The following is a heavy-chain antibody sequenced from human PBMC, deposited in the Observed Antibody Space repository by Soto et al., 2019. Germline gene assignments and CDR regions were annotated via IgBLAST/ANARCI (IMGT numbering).Heavy chain of an antibody. Sequence: SETLSLTCAVYGGSFSGYYWSWIRQPPGKGLEWIGEINHSGSTNYNPSLKSRVTISVDTSKNQFSLKLSSVTAADTAVYYCARGLLGVGYSGYDLDYWGQGTLVTVSS. D-gene: IGHD5-12*01. V-gene: IGHV4-34*01. CDR2: INHSGST. J-gene: IGHJ4*02. CDR1: GGSFSGYY. CDR3: ARGLLGVGYSGYDLDY.